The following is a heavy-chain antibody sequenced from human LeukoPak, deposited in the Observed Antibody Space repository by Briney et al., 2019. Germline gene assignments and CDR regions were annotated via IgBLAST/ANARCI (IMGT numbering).Heavy chain of an antibody. Sequence: GGSLRLSCAASGFTFSSYRMNWVRQAPGKGLEWVSSISDSSSYIYHADSVKGRFTISRDNAKNSVYLQMNSLRAEDAATYYCTKGENGMDVWGQGTTVTVSS. D-gene: IGHD1-26*01. CDR2: ISDSSSYI. J-gene: IGHJ6*02. CDR1: GFTFSSYR. V-gene: IGHV3-21*01. CDR3: TKGENGMDV.